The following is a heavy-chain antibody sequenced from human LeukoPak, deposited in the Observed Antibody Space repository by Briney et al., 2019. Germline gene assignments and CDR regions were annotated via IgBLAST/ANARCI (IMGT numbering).Heavy chain of an antibody. J-gene: IGHJ4*02. V-gene: IGHV3-30*18. CDR2: TSYDGSDK. CDR3: AKDEELRYFDW. CDR1: GFTFSGFA. D-gene: IGHD3-9*01. Sequence: PGGSLRLSCVASGFTFSGFAMHWVCQPPGKGLEWLAVTSYDGSDKYYADSVRGRFAISRDNSKNTLYLQMNSLRAEDTAVYYCAKDEELRYFDWWGQGTLVTVSS.